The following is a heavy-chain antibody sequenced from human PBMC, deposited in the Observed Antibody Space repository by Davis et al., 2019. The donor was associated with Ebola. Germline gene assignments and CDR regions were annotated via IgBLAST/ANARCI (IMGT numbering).Heavy chain of an antibody. J-gene: IGHJ3*02. CDR3: ARDLYYYGSGSYGAFDI. D-gene: IGHD3-10*01. CDR1: GGSISSYY. Sequence: SETLSLTCTVSGGSISSYYWSWIRQPPGKGLEWIGYIYYSGSTNYNPSLKSRVTISVDTSKNHFSLKLRSVTAADTAVYYCARDLYYYGSGSYGAFDIWGQGTLVTVSS. V-gene: IGHV4-59*01. CDR2: IYYSGST.